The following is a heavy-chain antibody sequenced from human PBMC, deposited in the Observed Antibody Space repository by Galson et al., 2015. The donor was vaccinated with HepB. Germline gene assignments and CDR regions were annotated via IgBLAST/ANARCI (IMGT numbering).Heavy chain of an antibody. J-gene: IGHJ4*02. V-gene: IGHV3-33*01. CDR3: ARDFRPTETPFDY. CDR1: GFIFKSYG. Sequence: SLRLSCAASGFIFKSYGMHWVRQVPGKGLEWVAVIWYDGSNKYYADSVKGRFTISRDNSKNTLYLQMNSLRAEDTAVYYCARDFRPTETPFDYWGQGTLVTVSS. CDR2: IWYDGSNK. D-gene: IGHD4-11*01.